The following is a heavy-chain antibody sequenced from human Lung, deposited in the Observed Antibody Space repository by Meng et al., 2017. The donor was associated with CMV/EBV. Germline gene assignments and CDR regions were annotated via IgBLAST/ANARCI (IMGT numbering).Heavy chain of an antibody. D-gene: IGHD2-2*01. V-gene: IGHV4-59*01. CDR1: GGSINNYY. J-gene: IGHJ4*02. CDR3: ARIYCSSTSCYNDY. CDR2: IYYSGST. Sequence: SETLSLXCTVSGGSINNYYWSWIRQPPGKGLEWIGYIYYSGSTNYNPYLKSRVTISVDTSKNQFSLKLSSVTAADTAVYFCARIYCSSTSCYNDYWGQGTLVTVSS.